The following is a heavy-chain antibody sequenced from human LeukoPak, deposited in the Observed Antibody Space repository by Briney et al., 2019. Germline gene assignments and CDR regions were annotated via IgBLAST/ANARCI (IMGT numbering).Heavy chain of an antibody. CDR2: IIPIFGTA. J-gene: IGHJ4*02. CDR3: ARDWTPYYYDSSGSSGYFDY. Sequence: GSSVKVSCKASGGTFSSYAISWVRQAPGQGLEWMGRIIPIFGTANYAQKFQGRVTITTDESTSTAYMELSSLRSEDTAVYYCARDWTPYYYDSSGSSGYFDYWGQGTLSPSPQ. V-gene: IGHV1-69*05. D-gene: IGHD3-22*01. CDR1: GGTFSSYA.